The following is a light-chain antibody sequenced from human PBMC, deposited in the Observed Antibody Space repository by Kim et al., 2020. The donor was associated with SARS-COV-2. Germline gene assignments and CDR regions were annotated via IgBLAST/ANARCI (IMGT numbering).Light chain of an antibody. Sequence: GNRVFISCTRSSGSIFSDFVQWFQQRPGSSPTTVIYEDHKRPSGVPDRFSASVDSSSNSASLTISGLRAEDEADYYCQSYDDNIWVFGGGTQLTVL. CDR3: QSYDDNIWV. CDR1: SGSIFSDF. J-gene: IGLJ3*02. V-gene: IGLV6-57*01. CDR2: EDH.